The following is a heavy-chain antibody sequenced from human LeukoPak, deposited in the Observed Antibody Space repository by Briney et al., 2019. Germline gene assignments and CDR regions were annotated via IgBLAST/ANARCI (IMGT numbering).Heavy chain of an antibody. J-gene: IGHJ4*02. CDR3: ARDRLPGRYDYVWGSYPYDY. V-gene: IGHV7-4-1*02. Sequence: ASVKVSCKASGYTFTSYGFTWVRQAPGQGLEWMGWINTNTGNPTYAQGFTGRIVFSLDASVSTAYLQISSLKAEDTAVYFCARDRLPGRYDYVWGSYPYDYWGQGTLITVSS. CDR2: INTNTGNP. D-gene: IGHD3-16*02. CDR1: GYTFTSYG.